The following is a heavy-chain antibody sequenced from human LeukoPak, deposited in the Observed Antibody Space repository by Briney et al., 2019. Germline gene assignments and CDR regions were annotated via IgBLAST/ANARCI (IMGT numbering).Heavy chain of an antibody. CDR1: GGSISSSSYY. V-gene: IGHV4-39*01. Sequence: PSETLSLTCTVSGGSISSSSYYWGWIRQPPGKGLEWIGSIYYSGSTYYNPSLKSQVTISVDTSKNQFSLKLSSVTAADTAVYYCARQINKYYNTDYWGQGTLVTVSS. J-gene: IGHJ4*02. CDR2: IYYSGST. D-gene: IGHD3-10*01. CDR3: ARQINKYYNTDY.